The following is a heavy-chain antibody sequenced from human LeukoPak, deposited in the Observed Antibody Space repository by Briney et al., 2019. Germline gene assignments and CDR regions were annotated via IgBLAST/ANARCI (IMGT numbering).Heavy chain of an antibody. V-gene: IGHV3-21*01. CDR3: AREPYDSSGLDY. D-gene: IGHD3-22*01. J-gene: IGHJ4*02. Sequence: PGGSLRLSCAASGFTFSSYSMNWVRQAPGKGPEWVSSISSSSSYIYYADSVKGRFTISRDNAKNSLYLQMNSLRAEDTAVYYCAREPYDSSGLDYWGQGTLVTVSS. CDR1: GFTFSSYS. CDR2: ISSSSSYI.